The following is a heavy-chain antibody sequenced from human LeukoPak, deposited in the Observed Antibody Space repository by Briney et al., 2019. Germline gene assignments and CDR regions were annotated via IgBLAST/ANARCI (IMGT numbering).Heavy chain of an antibody. J-gene: IGHJ4*02. CDR1: GGSISSSNW. CDR3: ARRVGEIVGSGFDY. CDR2: IYHSGST. D-gene: IGHD3-10*01. Sequence: SETLSLTCAVSGGSISSSNWWSWVRQPPGKGLEWIGEIYHSGSTNYNPSLKSRVTISVDKSKNQFSLKLSSVTAADTAVYYCARRVGEIVGSGFDYWGQGTLVTVSS. V-gene: IGHV4-4*02.